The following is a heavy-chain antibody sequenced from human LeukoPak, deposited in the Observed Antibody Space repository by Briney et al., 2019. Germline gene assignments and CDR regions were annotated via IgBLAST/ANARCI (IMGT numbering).Heavy chain of an antibody. J-gene: IGHJ4*02. Sequence: ASVKVSCKASGYTFTGYYMHWVRQAPGQGLEWMGWINPNSGGTNYAQKFQGRVTMTRDTSISTAYMELSRLRSDDTAVYYCARDPINYYDSSGYDWGQGTLVTVSS. CDR2: INPNSGGT. CDR3: ARDPINYYDSSGYD. V-gene: IGHV1-2*02. CDR1: GYTFTGYY. D-gene: IGHD3-22*01.